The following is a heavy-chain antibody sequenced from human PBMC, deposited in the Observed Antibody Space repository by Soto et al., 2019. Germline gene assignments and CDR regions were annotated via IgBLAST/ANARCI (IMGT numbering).Heavy chain of an antibody. D-gene: IGHD5-12*01. CDR1: GYTFSDYY. V-gene: IGHV3-11*06. CDR2: ISSSSSYT. J-gene: IGHJ6*02. CDR3: ARDRDIVATIGADYYYGMDV. Sequence: QVQLVQSGAEVKKPGASVKVSCKASGYTFSDYYMSWIRQAPGKGLEWVSYISSSSSYTNYADSVKGRFTISRDNAKNSLYLQMNSLRAEDTAVYYCARDRDIVATIGADYYYGMDVWGQGTTVTVSS.